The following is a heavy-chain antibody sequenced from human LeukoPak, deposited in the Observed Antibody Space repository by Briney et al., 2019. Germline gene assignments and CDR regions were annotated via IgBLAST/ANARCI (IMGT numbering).Heavy chain of an antibody. CDR2: IIPIFGTA. D-gene: IGHD3-3*01. V-gene: IGHV1-69*13. CDR1: GYTFTSYG. J-gene: IGHJ6*02. Sequence: SVKVSCKASGYTFTSYGISWVRQAPGQGLEWMGGIIPIFGTANYAQKFQGRVTITADESTSTAYMELSSLRSEDTAVYYCATLTIFGVVTLSYGMDVWGQGTTVTVSS. CDR3: ATLTIFGVVTLSYGMDV.